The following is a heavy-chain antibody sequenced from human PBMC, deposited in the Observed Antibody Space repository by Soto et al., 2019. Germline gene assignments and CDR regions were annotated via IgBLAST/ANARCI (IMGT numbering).Heavy chain of an antibody. D-gene: IGHD4-17*01. CDR3: AKNTYGAVTAMDYLEY. CDR1: GFTFSDSA. CDR2: ISYDGRREI. V-gene: IGHV3-30*18. Sequence: QVQLVESGGGVVQPGRSLRLSCVASGFTFSDSAMHWVRQAPGKGLERVAVISYDGRREIFYEDSVKGRLTIARDNSKNTVYLLMNSLRGDYTGVYYCAKNTYGAVTAMDYLEYWGQGTRVTVSS. J-gene: IGHJ4*02.